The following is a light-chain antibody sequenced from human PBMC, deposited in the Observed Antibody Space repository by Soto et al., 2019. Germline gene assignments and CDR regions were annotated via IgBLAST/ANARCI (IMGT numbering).Light chain of an antibody. V-gene: IGLV2-8*01. CDR2: EVS. CDR1: SSDVGDYNY. CDR3: SSYAGSNNVVV. J-gene: IGLJ2*01. Sequence: QSVLTQPPSASGSPGQSVTISCTGTSSDVGDYNYVSWYQHHPGKAPKLMIYEVSKRTSGVPDRFSGSKSGNTASLTVSGLQADDEADYYCSSYAGSNNVVVFGGGTKLTVL.